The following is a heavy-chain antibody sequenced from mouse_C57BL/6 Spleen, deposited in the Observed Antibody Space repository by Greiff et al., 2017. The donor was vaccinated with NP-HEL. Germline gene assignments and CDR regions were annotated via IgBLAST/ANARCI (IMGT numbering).Heavy chain of an antibody. CDR1: GFSLTSYG. D-gene: IGHD1-1*01. CDR2: IWSGGST. J-gene: IGHJ1*03. V-gene: IGHV2-2*01. Sequence: VQLQQSGPGLVQPSQSLSITCTVSGFSLTSYGVHWVRQSPGKGLEWLGVIWSGGSTDYNAAFISRLSISKDNSKSQVFFKMNSLQADDTAIYYCAREGITTVVADWYFDVWGTGTTVTVSS. CDR3: AREGITTVVADWYFDV.